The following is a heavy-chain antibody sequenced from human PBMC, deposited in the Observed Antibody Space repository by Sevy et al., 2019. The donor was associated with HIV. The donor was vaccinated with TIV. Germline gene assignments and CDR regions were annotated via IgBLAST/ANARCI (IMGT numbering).Heavy chain of an antibody. CDR1: GFAFTNYYA. D-gene: IGHD4-17*01. Sequence: GGSLRLSCTASGFAFTNYYAMHWVRQAPGKGLEWVALISYDGSDKFYADSVKGRFTFTRDNFKNTRYLQMNGLTTEDTAVYYCARPRANYVDHYFFYAMDVWGQGTTVTVSS. CDR3: ARPRANYVDHYFFYAMDV. J-gene: IGHJ6*02. CDR2: ISYDGSDK. V-gene: IGHV3-30-3*01.